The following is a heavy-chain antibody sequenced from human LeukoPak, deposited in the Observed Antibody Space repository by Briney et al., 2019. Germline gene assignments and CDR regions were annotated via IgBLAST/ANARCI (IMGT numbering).Heavy chain of an antibody. J-gene: IGHJ4*02. D-gene: IGHD3-10*01. V-gene: IGHV7-4-1*02. CDR1: GYTFTSYG. CDR3: ARDPADKQGMQDY. Sequence: ASVKVSCKASGYTFTSYGISWVRQAPGQGLEWMGWINTNTGNPTYAQGFTGRFVFSLDTSVSTAYLQISSLKAEDTAVYYCARDPADKQGMQDYWGQGTLVTVSS. CDR2: INTNTGNP.